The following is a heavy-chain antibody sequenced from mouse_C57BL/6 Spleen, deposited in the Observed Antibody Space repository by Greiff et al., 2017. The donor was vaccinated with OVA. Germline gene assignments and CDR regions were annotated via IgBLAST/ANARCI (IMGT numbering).Heavy chain of an antibody. J-gene: IGHJ1*03. V-gene: IGHV1-50*01. Sequence: VQLQQPGAELVKPGASVKLSCKASGYTFTSYWMQWVKQRPGQGLEWIGEIDPSDSYTNYNQKFKGKATITADTSSNTAYLQLSSLTSEDTAVYYCARSDPWYFDVWGTGTTVTVSS. CDR1: GYTFTSYW. CDR2: IDPSDSYT. CDR3: ARSDPWYFDV.